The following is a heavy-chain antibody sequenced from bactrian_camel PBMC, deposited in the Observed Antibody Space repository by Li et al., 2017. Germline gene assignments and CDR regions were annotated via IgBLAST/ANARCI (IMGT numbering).Heavy chain of an antibody. CDR3: AAGGPGTGGGLRLFFTGRPFGA. J-gene: IGHJ6*01. CDR2: IVAGGSST. Sequence: HVQLVESGGGSVQAGNSLTLSCAVSGHTFRRNCMGWFRQAPGKEREGVAAIVAGGSSTNYAASVKGRFTISQDIAKNTVDPQMNNLQPEDTAMYYCAAGGPGTGGGLRLFFTGRPFGAWGQGTQVTVS. V-gene: IGHV3-3*01. D-gene: IGHD1*01. CDR1: GHTFRRNC.